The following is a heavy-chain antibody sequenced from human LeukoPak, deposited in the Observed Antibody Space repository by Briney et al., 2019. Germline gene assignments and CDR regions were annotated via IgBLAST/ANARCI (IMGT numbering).Heavy chain of an antibody. D-gene: IGHD2-2*01. CDR2: ISGSGGST. J-gene: IGHJ4*02. Sequence: PGGSLRLSCAASGFTFSSYAMSWVRQAPGKGLEWVSAISGSGGSTYYADSVKGRFTISRDNSKNMLYLQMNSLRAEDTAVYYCAKDLRYCSSTSCYLYYFDYWGQGTLVTVSS. CDR1: GFTFSSYA. CDR3: AKDLRYCSSTSCYLYYFDY. V-gene: IGHV3-23*01.